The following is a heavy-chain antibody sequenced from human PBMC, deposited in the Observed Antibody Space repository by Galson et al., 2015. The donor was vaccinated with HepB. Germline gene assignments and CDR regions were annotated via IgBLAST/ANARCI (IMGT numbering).Heavy chain of an antibody. D-gene: IGHD1-1*01. Sequence: SLRLSCAASGFTFTTYAMNWVRQAPGKGLEWVSIISGSSRTIYYADSVKGRFTISRDNSKNTLYLQMDSLTDEDTAIYYCARKSVTLNGNDYFDPWGQGTLVTVSS. CDR1: GFTFTTYA. J-gene: IGHJ5*02. V-gene: IGHV3-23*01. CDR2: ISGSSRTI. CDR3: ARKSVTLNGNDYFDP.